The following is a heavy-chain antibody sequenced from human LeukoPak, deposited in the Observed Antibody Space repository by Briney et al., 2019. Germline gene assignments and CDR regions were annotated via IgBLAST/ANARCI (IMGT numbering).Heavy chain of an antibody. CDR1: GFTVSRSY. Sequence: GGSLRLSCAASGFTVSRSYMNWVRQAPGKGLEWISYISSAGTTKIYADSVKGRFTISRDNAKNSLYLQMNSLRAEDTAVYYCARDYWFDPWGHGTLVTVSS. CDR3: ARDYWFDP. CDR2: ISSAGTTK. V-gene: IGHV3-48*03. J-gene: IGHJ5*02.